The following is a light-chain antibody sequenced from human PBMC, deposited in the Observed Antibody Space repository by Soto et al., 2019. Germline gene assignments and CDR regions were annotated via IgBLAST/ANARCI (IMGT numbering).Light chain of an antibody. CDR2: DTS. V-gene: IGLV7-46*01. J-gene: IGLJ2*01. CDR3: LLGPV. Sequence: QAVVTQEPSLTVSPGGTVTLTCGSSTGAVTSGHYPYWFQQKPGQAPRTLIYDTSNKHSWTPARFSGSLLGGKAALTLSGAQPEDEAEYYCLLGPVFGGGTKLTVL. CDR1: TGAVTSGHY.